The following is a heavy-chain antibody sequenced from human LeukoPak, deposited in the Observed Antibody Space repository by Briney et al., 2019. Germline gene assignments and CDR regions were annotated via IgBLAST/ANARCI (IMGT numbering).Heavy chain of an antibody. CDR2: VSYDGSNK. V-gene: IGHV3-30*04. J-gene: IGHJ4*02. CDR1: GFTFSNYA. Sequence: EPGGSLRLSCAASGFTFSNYAMHWVRQAPDKGLEWVAVVSYDGSNKYYADSVKGRFTVSRDNSKNTLYLQMNSLRAEDTAVSYCAIGDSLGELSSSFEYWGQGTLVTVSS. CDR3: AIGDSLGELSSSFEY. D-gene: IGHD3-16*02.